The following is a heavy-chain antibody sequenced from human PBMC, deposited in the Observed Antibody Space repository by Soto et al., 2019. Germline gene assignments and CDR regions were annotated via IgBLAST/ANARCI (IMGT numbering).Heavy chain of an antibody. J-gene: IGHJ5*02. V-gene: IGHV4-31*03. Sequence: QVQLQESGPGLVKPSQTLSLTCTVSGGSISSGFYYWSWIRQHPGEGLEWIGYISYSGSTYYNPSLKSRVAISVDTSKIQFSLKLSSVTAADTAVYYCARAPYFDVLTAPFDPWGQGALVTVSS. D-gene: IGHD3-9*01. CDR2: ISYSGST. CDR1: GGSISSGFYY. CDR3: ARAPYFDVLTAPFDP.